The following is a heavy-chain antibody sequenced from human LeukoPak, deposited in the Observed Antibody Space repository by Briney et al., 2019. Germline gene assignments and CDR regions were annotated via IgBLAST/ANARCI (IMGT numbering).Heavy chain of an antibody. J-gene: IGHJ4*02. V-gene: IGHV1-24*01. Sequence: ASVKVSCKVSGYTLTELSMNWVRQAPGKGREWMGGFDPEDGETIYAQKFQGRVTMTEDTSTDTAYMELSSLRSEDTAVYYCATAGPYSGSHSPFDYWGQGTLVTVSS. CDR2: FDPEDGET. CDR3: ATAGPYSGSHSPFDY. D-gene: IGHD1-26*01. CDR1: GYTLTELS.